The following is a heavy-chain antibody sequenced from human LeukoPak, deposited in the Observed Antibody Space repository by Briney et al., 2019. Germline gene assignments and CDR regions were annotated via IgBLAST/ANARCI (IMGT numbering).Heavy chain of an antibody. CDR3: ARDPVCDY. CDR1: GFSFSSHE. CDR2: ISSSGSTI. V-gene: IGHV3-48*03. Sequence: PGRSLRLSCAASGFSFSSHEMNWVRQAPGKGLEWVSYISSSGSTIYYADSVKGRFTISRDNAKNSLYLQMNSLRAEDTAVYYCARDPVCDYWGRGTLVTVSS. J-gene: IGHJ4*02.